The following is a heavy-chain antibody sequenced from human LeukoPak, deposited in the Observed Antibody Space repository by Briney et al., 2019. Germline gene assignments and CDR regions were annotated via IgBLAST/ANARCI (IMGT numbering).Heavy chain of an antibody. CDR3: ARAEPRGAVTFDY. CDR2: IYSGGST. Sequence: GGSLRLSCAASGFTVSSNYMSWVRQAPGKGLEWVSVIYSGGSTYYADSVKGRFTISRDNSKNTLYLQMNSLRAEDTAVYYCARAEPRGAVTFDYWGQGTLVTVSS. J-gene: IGHJ4*02. V-gene: IGHV3-53*01. D-gene: IGHD4-17*01. CDR1: GFTVSSNY.